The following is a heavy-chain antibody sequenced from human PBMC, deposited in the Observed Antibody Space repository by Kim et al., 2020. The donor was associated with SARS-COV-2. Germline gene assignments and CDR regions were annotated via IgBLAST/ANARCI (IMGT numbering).Heavy chain of an antibody. D-gene: IGHD1-26*01. Sequence: SQTLSLTCAISGDRVSSNSAAWNWIRQSPSRGLEWLGRTYYRSKWYNDYAVSVKSRITINPDTSKNQFSLQLNSVTPEDTAVYYCARGRLGSGSPDDAFDIWGQGTMVTVSS. J-gene: IGHJ3*02. CDR1: GDRVSSNSAA. CDR3: ARGRLGSGSPDDAFDI. CDR2: TYYRSKWYN. V-gene: IGHV6-1*01.